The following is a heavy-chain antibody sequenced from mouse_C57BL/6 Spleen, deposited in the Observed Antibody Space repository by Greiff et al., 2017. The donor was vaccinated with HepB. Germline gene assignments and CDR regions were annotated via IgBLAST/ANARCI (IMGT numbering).Heavy chain of an antibody. CDR3: TRDYYGSSYNYFDY. Sequence: SGTVLARPGASVKMSCKTSGYTFTSYWMHWVKQRPGQGLEWIGAIYPGNSDTSYNQKFKGKAKLTAVTSASTAYMELSSLTTEDSAVYYCTRDYYGSSYNYFDYWGQGTTLTVSS. J-gene: IGHJ2*01. CDR1: GYTFTSYW. V-gene: IGHV1-5*01. D-gene: IGHD1-1*01. CDR2: IYPGNSDT.